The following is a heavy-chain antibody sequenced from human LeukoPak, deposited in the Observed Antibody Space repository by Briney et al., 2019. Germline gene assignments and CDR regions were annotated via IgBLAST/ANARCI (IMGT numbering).Heavy chain of an antibody. CDR3: ARVLYDYVWGSYRRAYYFDY. J-gene: IGHJ4*02. Sequence: GESLKISCKGSGYSFTSYWIGWVRQMPGKGLEWMGIIYPGDSDTRYSPSFQGQVTISADKSISTAYLQWSSLKASDTAMYYCARVLYDYVWGSYRRAYYFDYWGQGTLVTVSS. CDR1: GYSFTSYW. CDR2: IYPGDSDT. D-gene: IGHD3-16*02. V-gene: IGHV5-51*01.